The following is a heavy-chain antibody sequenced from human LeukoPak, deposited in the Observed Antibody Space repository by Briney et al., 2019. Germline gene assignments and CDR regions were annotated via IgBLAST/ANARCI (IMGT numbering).Heavy chain of an antibody. J-gene: IGHJ6*03. CDR1: LGTFSSYT. D-gene: IGHD5-18*01. CDR3: ARVTQTAMVTNYYYYMDV. V-gene: IGHV1-69*02. CDR2: IITILSIA. Sequence: SVKVSCKASLGTFSSYTISWVRKAPGQGVGWMGRIITILSIANYAQKFQGRVTITADKSTSTAYMELSSLRSEDTAVYYCARVTQTAMVTNYYYYMDVWGKGTTVTVSS.